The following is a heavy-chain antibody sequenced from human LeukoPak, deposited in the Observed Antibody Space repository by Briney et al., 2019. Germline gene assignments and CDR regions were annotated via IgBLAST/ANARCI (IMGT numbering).Heavy chain of an antibody. CDR3: ARVAVAGLAEYFQH. V-gene: IGHV1-18*01. CDR1: GYTFTSYG. CDR2: ISAYNGNT. Sequence: ASVKVSCKASGYTFTSYGISWVRQAPGQGLEWMGWISAYNGNTNNTQKLQGRVTMTTDTSTSTAYMELRSLRSDDTAVYYCARVAVAGLAEYFQHWGQGTLVTVSS. D-gene: IGHD6-19*01. J-gene: IGHJ1*01.